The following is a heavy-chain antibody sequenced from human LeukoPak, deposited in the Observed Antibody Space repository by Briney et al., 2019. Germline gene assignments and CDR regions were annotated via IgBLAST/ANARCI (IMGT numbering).Heavy chain of an antibody. CDR2: ISSSGTSI. V-gene: IGHV3-11*04. D-gene: IGHD4-11*01. CDR3: TKDQDDYSNYWPGSDPLSFDY. Sequence: PGGSLRLSCAASGFTFSDYYMSWIRQAPGKGLEWVSFISSSGTSIYYADSVKDRFTISRDNSKNTLYLQMNSLRAEDTAVYYCTKDQDDYSNYWPGSDPLSFDYWGQGTLVTVSS. CDR1: GFTFSDYY. J-gene: IGHJ4*02.